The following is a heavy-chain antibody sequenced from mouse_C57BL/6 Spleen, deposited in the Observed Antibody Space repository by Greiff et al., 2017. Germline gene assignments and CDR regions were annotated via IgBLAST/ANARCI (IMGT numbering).Heavy chain of an antibody. J-gene: IGHJ1*03. CDR3: ARPTMDWYVDV. Sequence: EVQLVESGPGLVKPSQSLSLTCSVTGYSITSGYYWNWIRQFPGNKLEWMGYISYDGSNNYNPSLKNRISITRDTSKNQFFLKLNSVTTEDTATYYCARPTMDWYVDVWGTGTTVTVSS. V-gene: IGHV3-6*01. D-gene: IGHD2-10*01. CDR2: ISYDGSN. CDR1: GYSITSGYY.